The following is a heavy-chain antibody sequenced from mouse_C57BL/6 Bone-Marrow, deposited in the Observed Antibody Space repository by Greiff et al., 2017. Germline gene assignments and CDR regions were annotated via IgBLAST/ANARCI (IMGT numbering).Heavy chain of an antibody. CDR3: ARHGTTVKGYAMDY. V-gene: IGHV5-12*01. J-gene: IGHJ4*01. CDR2: ISNGGGST. Sequence: EVKLVESGGGLVQPGGSLKLSCAASGFTFSDYYMYWVRQTPEKRLEWVAYISNGGGSTYYPDTVKGRFTISRDNAKNTLYLQMSRLKSEDTAMYYCARHGTTVKGYAMDYWGQGTSVTVSS. D-gene: IGHD1-1*01. CDR1: GFTFSDYY.